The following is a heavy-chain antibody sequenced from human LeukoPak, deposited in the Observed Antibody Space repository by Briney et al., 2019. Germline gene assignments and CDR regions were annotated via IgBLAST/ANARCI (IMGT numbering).Heavy chain of an antibody. CDR1: GFTFNKFG. CDR3: AKPAVAAGYHYTYYMDV. V-gene: IGHV3-30*02. CDR2: IRYDETRE. J-gene: IGHJ6*03. D-gene: IGHD6-13*01. Sequence: GRSLRLSCAASGFTFNKFGMHWVRQAPGKGLDWVAFIRYDETREFYGDSVKGRFTVSRDNSKNTVYLQMNSLRPDDTGVYYCAKPAVAAGYHYTYYMDVWGGGTTVTVS.